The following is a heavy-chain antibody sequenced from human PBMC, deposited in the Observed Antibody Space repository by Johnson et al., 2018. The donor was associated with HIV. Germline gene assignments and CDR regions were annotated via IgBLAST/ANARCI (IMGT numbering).Heavy chain of an antibody. CDR3: ARAINDAFDI. CDR2: IYSGGGT. V-gene: IGHV3-NL1*01. CDR1: GFTFSSYG. J-gene: IGHJ3*02. Sequence: QVQLVESGGGVVQPGRSLRLSCAASGFTFSSYGMHWVRQAPGKGLEWVSVIYSGGGTYYADPVKGRFTISRDNSKNTLYLQMNSLRAEDTAVYFCARAINDAFDIWGQGTMVTVSS.